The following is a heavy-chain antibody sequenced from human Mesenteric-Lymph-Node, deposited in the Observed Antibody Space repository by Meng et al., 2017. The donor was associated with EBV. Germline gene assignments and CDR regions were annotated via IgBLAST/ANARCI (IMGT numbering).Heavy chain of an antibody. CDR3: SRESWRAFDY. CDR2: TYYRSKWYN. V-gene: IGHV6-1*01. J-gene: IGHJ4*02. CDR1: GDSVSNTNVA. Sequence: QVPLQQSGPGLVKPSQTLSLTCAISGDSVSNTNVAWNWIRQSPSRGLEWLGRTYYRSKWYNEYAQSVKGRITINPDTSKSEFSLQLNSVTPDDTAVYYCSRESWRAFDYWGQGTLVTVSS.